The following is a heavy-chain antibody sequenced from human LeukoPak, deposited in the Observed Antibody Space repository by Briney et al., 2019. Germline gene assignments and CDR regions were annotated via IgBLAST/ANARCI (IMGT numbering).Heavy chain of an antibody. J-gene: IGHJ4*02. D-gene: IGHD3-9*01. CDR3: ARGPYYNTLTGFRGRILGFDY. V-gene: IGHV3-30*02. CDR2: IRYDGSNK. CDR1: GFTFSTYG. Sequence: GGSLRLSCAASGFTFSTYGMHWLRQAPGKGLEGVAFIRYDGSNKYYADSVKGRFTISRDNSKNTLYLQMDSLRAEDTAVYYCARGPYYNTLTGFRGRILGFDYWGQGTLVTVSS.